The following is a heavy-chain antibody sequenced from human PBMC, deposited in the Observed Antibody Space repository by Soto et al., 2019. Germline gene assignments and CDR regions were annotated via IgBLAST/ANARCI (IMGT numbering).Heavy chain of an antibody. CDR2: IYPGDSDT. Sequence: PGESLKISCKGSGYGFTSYWIGWVRQMPGKGLEWMGIIYPGDSDTRYSPSFQGQVTISADKSISTAYLQWSSLKASDTAMYYCARQGPTDFWSGYYNNWFDPWGQGTLVTVSS. CDR3: ARQGPTDFWSGYYNNWFDP. CDR1: GYGFTSYW. J-gene: IGHJ5*02. V-gene: IGHV5-51*01. D-gene: IGHD3-3*01.